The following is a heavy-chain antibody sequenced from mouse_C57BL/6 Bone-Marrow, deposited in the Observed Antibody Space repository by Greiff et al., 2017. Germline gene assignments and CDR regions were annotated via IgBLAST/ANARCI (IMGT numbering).Heavy chain of an antibody. J-gene: IGHJ4*01. D-gene: IGHD1-1*01. CDR3: ARSADNCGSSCGYAMDY. V-gene: IGHV1-69*01. CDR1: GYTFTSYW. CDR2: IDPSDSYT. Sequence: QVQLQQPGAELVMPGASVKLSCTASGYTFTSYWMHWVKQRPGQGLEWIGEIDPSDSYTNYNQKFQGKSTLTVDNSSSTAYMQLSSLTSEDSAVYYCARSADNCGSSCGYAMDYWGQGTSVTVSS.